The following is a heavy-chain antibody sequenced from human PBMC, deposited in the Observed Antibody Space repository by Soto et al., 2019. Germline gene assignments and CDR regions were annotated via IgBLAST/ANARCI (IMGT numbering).Heavy chain of an antibody. CDR2: ISGTGGNT. CDR3: VKAVYLLDFDY. V-gene: IGHV3-23*01. Sequence: GGSRRLSCAASGFTFSSYAMTWVRQAPGKGLEWVSTISGTGGNTYYADSVKGRFTISRDNSKNTVYLQMNSLRAEDTAVYYCVKAVYLLDFDYWGQGTLVTVSS. D-gene: IGHD1-20*01. J-gene: IGHJ4*02. CDR1: GFTFSSYA.